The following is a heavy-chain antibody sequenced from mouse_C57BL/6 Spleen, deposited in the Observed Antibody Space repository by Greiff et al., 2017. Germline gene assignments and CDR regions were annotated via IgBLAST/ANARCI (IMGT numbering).Heavy chain of an antibody. J-gene: IGHJ4*01. V-gene: IGHV1-19*01. D-gene: IGHD1-1*01. CDR1: GYTFTDYY. CDR2: INPYNGGT. Sequence: EVHLVESGPVLVKPGASVKMSCKASGYTFTDYYMNWVKQSHGKSLEWIGVINPYNGGTSYNQKFKGKATLTVDKSSSTAYMELNSLTSEDSAVYYCASPLITTVVARAMDYWGQGTSVTVSS. CDR3: ASPLITTVVARAMDY.